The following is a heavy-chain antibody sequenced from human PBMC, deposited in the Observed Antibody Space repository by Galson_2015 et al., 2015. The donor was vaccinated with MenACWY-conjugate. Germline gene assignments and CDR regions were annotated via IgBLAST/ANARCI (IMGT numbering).Heavy chain of an antibody. J-gene: IGHJ4*02. CDR1: GFAFSSYW. CDR2: IKQDGREK. V-gene: IGHV3-7*03. Sequence: SLRLSCAVSGFAFSSYWMSWVRQAPGKGLEWVANIKQDGREKNYVDSVKGRFTISRDNADNSVYLQMDSLRVEDTAVYYCARDTRGHFDYWGQGTLVPASS. CDR3: ARDTRGHFDY.